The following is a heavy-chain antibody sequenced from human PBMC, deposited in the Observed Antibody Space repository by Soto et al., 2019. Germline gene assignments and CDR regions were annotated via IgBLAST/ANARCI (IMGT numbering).Heavy chain of an antibody. Sequence: QVHLVQSGAEVKKPGASVKVSCKASRDTFTGYYMLWVRQAPGQGLEWMGWINPNSGGPNYAQKFQGRVTMTRDTSISTVYMELSRLRSDDTAVYYCARARIHDAVDIWGQGTMVTVSS. V-gene: IGHV1-2*02. J-gene: IGHJ3*02. CDR2: INPNSGGP. CDR3: ARARIHDAVDI. CDR1: RDTFTGYY.